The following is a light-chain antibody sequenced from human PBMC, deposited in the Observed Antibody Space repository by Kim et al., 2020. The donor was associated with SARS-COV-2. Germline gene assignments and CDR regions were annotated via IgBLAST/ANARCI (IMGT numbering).Light chain of an antibody. V-gene: IGKV1-39*01. CDR2: FAS. J-gene: IGKJ4*01. CDR3: QQTLTAPLT. CDR1: QSIENY. Sequence: PSVGDRVTITCRASQSIENYVVWYQQKPGKAPKLLIYFASTLQSGVPSRFSGSGSGADFTLTITSLQPDDFATYFCQQTLTAPLTFGGGTKVDIK.